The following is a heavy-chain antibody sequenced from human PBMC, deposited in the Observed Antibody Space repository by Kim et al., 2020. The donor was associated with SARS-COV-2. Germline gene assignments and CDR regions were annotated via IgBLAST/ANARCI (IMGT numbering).Heavy chain of an antibody. V-gene: IGHV4-39*01. CDR3: ARHVVVPVAIFYSGYFDL. Sequence: LGWMGGRVYSGNTYDTPTRMSRVTISVDPSKNHFSLGLSSVSAADTAVYYCARHVVVPVAIFYSGYFDLWGRGTLVTVSS. J-gene: IGHJ2*01. CDR2: RVYSGNT. D-gene: IGHD2-2*01.